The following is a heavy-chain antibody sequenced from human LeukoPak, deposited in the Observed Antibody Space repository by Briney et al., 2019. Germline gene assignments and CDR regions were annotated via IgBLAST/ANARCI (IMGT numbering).Heavy chain of an antibody. CDR2: INQDGSKQ. V-gene: IGHV3-7*01. CDR1: GFSFSSYW. J-gene: IGHJ6*03. Sequence: KAGGSLRLSCAASGFSFSSYWMSWVRQAPGKGLEWVANINQDGSKQNYVDSVKGRFTVSRDNAQNSLYLQMHSLRAEDTAVYYCARNDYGRYYYYYYYMDVWGKGTTVTVSS. D-gene: IGHD4-17*01. CDR3: ARNDYGRYYYYYYYMDV.